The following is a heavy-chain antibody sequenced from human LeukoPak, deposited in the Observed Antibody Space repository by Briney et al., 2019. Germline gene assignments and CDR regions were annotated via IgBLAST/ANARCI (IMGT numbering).Heavy chain of an antibody. CDR2: TYYRSKWFN. CDR3: ARGGYHTI. Sequence: SQTLSLTCDISGDSVSSNSGVWNWIRKSPSRGLEWLGRTYYRSKWFNDSAPSVKGRITVTPDTSKNQFSLQLNSVSREDAGIYYCARGGYHTIWGQGTVVTVSS. CDR1: GDSVSSNSGV. D-gene: IGHD3-3*01. J-gene: IGHJ4*02. V-gene: IGHV6-1*01.